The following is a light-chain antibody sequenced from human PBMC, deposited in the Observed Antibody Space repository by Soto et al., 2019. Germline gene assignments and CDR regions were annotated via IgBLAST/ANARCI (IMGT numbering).Light chain of an antibody. V-gene: IGKV3-11*01. J-gene: IGKJ4*01. CDR2: DAS. CDR3: QHRSDWPLT. CDR1: QSVDSF. Sequence: EIVLTQSPATLSLSPGERATLSCRASQSVDSFLAWYQQKPGQAPRLLICDASHRAPGISTRFSGSGSGTDFTLTISRLEPDDFAVYYCQHRSDWPLTFGGGTKVEIK.